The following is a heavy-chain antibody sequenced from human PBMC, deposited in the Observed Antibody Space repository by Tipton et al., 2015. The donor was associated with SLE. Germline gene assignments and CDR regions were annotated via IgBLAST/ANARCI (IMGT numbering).Heavy chain of an antibody. CDR1: GFTFDDYG. CDR3: ARFWSGYSTDYMDV. V-gene: IGHV3-20*04. D-gene: IGHD3-3*01. CDR2: INWNGGST. Sequence: SLRLSCAASGFTFDDYGMSWVRQAPGKGLEWVSGINWNGGSTGYADSVKGRFTISRDNAKNSLYLQMNSLRAEDTALYYCARFWSGYSTDYMDVWGKGTTVTVSS. J-gene: IGHJ6*03.